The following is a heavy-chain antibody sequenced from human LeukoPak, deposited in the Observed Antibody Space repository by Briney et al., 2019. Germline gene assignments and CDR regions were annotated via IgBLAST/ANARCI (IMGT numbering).Heavy chain of an antibody. D-gene: IGHD3-10*01. CDR2: IRYDGSNK. CDR1: GFTFSDTW. J-gene: IGHJ4*02. CDR3: AKERRVSYYGSGSYYNPIDY. Sequence: GGSLRLSCAASGFTFSDTWMHWVRQAPGKGLEWVAFIRYDGSNKYYADSVKGRFTISRDNSKNTLYLQMNSLRAEDTAVYYCAKERRVSYYGSGSYYNPIDYWGQGTLVTVSS. V-gene: IGHV3-30*02.